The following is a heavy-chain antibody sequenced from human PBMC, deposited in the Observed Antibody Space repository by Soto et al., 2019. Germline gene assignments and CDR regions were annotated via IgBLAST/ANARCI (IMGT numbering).Heavy chain of an antibody. CDR2: ISISGGNT. V-gene: IGHV3-23*01. CDR1: GLPFSSHA. Sequence: EVQLLESGGGLVQPGGSLRLSCAASGLPFSSHAMSWVRQAPGKGLEWVSSISISGGNTYYADSVRGRFTISRDNSKNTLDLHMNSLTAEDTAIYDWANERRPNDYWGQGTLVTVSS. CDR3: ANERRPNDY. J-gene: IGHJ4*02.